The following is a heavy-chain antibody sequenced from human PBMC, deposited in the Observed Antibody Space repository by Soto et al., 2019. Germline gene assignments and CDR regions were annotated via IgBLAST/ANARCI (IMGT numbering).Heavy chain of an antibody. CDR2: ISYSGST. V-gene: IGHV4-31*03. CDR1: GDSMTTVGYY. CDR3: TRGDY. Sequence: QVQLQESGPGLVKPSQTLSLTCTVSGDSMTTVGYYWTWIRQHPGQGLEWIGFISYSGSTYYSSSLKGRVAISADTSKNQLSLKLNSVTAADTAVYYCTRGDYGGQGTLVTVSS. J-gene: IGHJ4*02.